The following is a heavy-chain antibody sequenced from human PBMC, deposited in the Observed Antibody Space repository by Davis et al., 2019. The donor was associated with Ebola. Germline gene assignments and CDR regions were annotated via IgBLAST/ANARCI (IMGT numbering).Heavy chain of an antibody. CDR1: GGSVSSGTYY. CDR3: ARGRTVDTAMVTGFYYGMDV. CDR2: IFYTGTT. V-gene: IGHV4-61*01. D-gene: IGHD5-18*01. J-gene: IGHJ6*02. Sequence: SETLSLTCTVSGGSVSSGTYYWSWIRQPPGKGLEWIGYIFYTGTTSYNPSLKSRVTISVDTSKNQFSLKLSSVTAADTAVYYCARGRTVDTAMVTGFYYGMDVWGQGTTVTVSS.